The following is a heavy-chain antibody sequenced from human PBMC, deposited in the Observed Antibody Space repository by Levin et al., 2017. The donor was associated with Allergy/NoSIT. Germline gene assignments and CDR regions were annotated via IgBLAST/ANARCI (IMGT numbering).Heavy chain of an antibody. Sequence: GGSLRLSCAASGFSFSTFAMHWVRQAPGKGLDWVAVISPDGNIKYDAESVKGRFTISRDNSKNTLFLQMNSLRPEDTAVYYCARGRDTLTGLNGRGVDYWGQGTQVTVSS. CDR1: GFSFSTFA. V-gene: IGHV3-30*04. CDR2: ISPDGNIK. D-gene: IGHD3-9*01. J-gene: IGHJ4*02. CDR3: ARGRDTLTGLNGRGVDY.